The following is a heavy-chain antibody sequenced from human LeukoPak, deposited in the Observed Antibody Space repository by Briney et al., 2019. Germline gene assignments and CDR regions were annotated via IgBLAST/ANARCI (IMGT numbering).Heavy chain of an antibody. CDR1: GYTFTGFY. Sequence: ASVKVSCKASGYTFTGFYMNWVRHVPGQGLQWMGWISVYDGKTDYGPLQGRVTMTTDTSTGTAYMELRNLRSEDTAIYYCARHMTTVVTSLDYWGQGTMVTVSS. CDR2: ISVYDGKT. V-gene: IGHV1-18*01. CDR3: ARHMTTVVTSLDY. J-gene: IGHJ4*02. D-gene: IGHD4-23*01.